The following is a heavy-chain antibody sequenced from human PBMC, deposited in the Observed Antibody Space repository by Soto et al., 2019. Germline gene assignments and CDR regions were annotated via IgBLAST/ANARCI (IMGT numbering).Heavy chain of an antibody. V-gene: IGHV4-31*03. CDR2: IYYSGST. CDR3: ARTDSSNVY. CDR1: VGSISSGGYY. J-gene: IGHJ4*02. D-gene: IGHD3-22*01. Sequence: PSESLSLTCTVSVGSISSGGYYWSWIRQHPGKGLEWIGYIYYSGSTYYNPSLKSRVTISVDTSKNQFSLKLSSVTAADTAVYYCARTDSSNVYWGQGTLVTVSS.